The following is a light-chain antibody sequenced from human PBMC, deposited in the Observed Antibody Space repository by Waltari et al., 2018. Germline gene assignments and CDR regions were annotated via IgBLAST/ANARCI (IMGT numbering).Light chain of an antibody. CDR2: GAS. CDR1: QSVTNSY. V-gene: IGKV3-20*01. CDR3: QQYGASPFT. J-gene: IGKJ3*01. Sequence: EIVLTQSPGTLSFSPGEGAILSCSASQSVTNSYLAWYQQRHGPAPRLLIYGASRRAPGIPDRFGGAGSGTDFTLTISRLEPEYFAVYYCQQYGASPFTFGPGTKVDIK.